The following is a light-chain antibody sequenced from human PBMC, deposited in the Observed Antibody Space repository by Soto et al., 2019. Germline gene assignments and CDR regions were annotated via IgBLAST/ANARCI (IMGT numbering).Light chain of an antibody. V-gene: IGKV3-20*01. CDR1: QSVTNNY. J-gene: IGKJ1*01. CDR3: QQYGSSPWT. Sequence: EIVLTQSPGTLSLSPGERATLSCRASQSVTNNYLAWYQQKAGQAPRLLIYLASNRAAGTPDRFSGSGSGADFTRTINRLEPEDFAVYFCQQYGSSPWTFGQGTKVDIK. CDR2: LAS.